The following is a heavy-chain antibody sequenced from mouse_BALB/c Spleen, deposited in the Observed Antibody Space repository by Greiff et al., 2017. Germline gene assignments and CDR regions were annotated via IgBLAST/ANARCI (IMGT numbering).Heavy chain of an antibody. CDR2: IYPGGGYT. D-gene: IGHD2-4*01. V-gene: IGHV1-63*02. Sequence: VQLQQSGAELVRPGTSVKISCKASGYTFTNYWLGWVKQRPGHGLEWIGDIYPGGGYTNYNEKFKGKATLTADTSSSTAYMQLSSLTSEDSAVYFCARRGGLQKAWFAYWGQGTLVTVSA. J-gene: IGHJ3*01. CDR3: ARRGGLQKAWFAY. CDR1: GYTFTNYW.